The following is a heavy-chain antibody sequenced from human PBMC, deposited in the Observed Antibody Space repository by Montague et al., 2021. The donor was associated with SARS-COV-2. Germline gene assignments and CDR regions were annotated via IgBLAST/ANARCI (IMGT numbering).Heavy chain of an antibody. CDR3: ARDQPAYCTGSNCHPFDY. V-gene: IGHV4-61*02. D-gene: IGHD2-15*01. CDR2: IYTSGST. J-gene: IGHJ4*02. CDR1: GDSIRSGTYY. Sequence: TLSLTCTVSGDSIRSGTYYWNWVRQPAGKGLEWIGRIYTSGSTNYNPSLKSRITMSVDTSKNQFSLRLSSVTAADTAVYYCARDQPAYCTGSNCHPFDYWGQGTLVTVSS.